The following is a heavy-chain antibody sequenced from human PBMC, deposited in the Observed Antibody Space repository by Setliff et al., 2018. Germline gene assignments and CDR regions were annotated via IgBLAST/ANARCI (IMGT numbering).Heavy chain of an antibody. V-gene: IGHV1-46*01. Sequence: ASVKVSCKASGYTFTSYYMHWVGQAPGQGLEWMGLINPTGGSTSYAQKFQGRDTMTRDTSTSTVFMELSSLRSEDTAVYYCARDRNDNYESSGYYYAGGYMDVWGKGTTVTSP. J-gene: IGHJ6*03. CDR3: ARDRNDNYESSGYYYAGGYMDV. CDR2: INPTGGST. CDR1: GYTFTSYY. D-gene: IGHD3-22*01.